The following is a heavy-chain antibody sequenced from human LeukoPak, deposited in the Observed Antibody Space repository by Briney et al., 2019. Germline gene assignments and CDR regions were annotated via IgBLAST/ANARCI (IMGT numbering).Heavy chain of an antibody. CDR1: GGSSSSSSYY. V-gene: IGHV4-39*01. Sequence: PSETLSLTCSVSGGSSSSSSYYWGWIRPPPGKGLEWMGSIHDSGSTDYNPSLKSRVTISVDASKNHFSLKLSSVPAAHTAVYYCASLYGGNSNSYYCYCWGQGALVTVSS. J-gene: IGHJ4*02. D-gene: IGHD4-23*01. CDR2: IHDSGST. CDR3: ASLYGGNSNSYYCYC.